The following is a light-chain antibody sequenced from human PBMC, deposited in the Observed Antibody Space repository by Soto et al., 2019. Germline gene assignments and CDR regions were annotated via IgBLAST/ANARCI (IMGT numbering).Light chain of an antibody. V-gene: IGKV1-27*01. CDR2: AAS. Sequence: DIQMTQSPTSLSASVGDRVTITCRASQDIRNFVAGYQQKPGKAPKLLIYAASTLQSGVPSRFSGSGSGTDFTLTSNNLQPEDVATYSCQKYSSVPVFGPGTKLEIK. CDR3: QKYSSVPV. J-gene: IGKJ3*01. CDR1: QDIRNF.